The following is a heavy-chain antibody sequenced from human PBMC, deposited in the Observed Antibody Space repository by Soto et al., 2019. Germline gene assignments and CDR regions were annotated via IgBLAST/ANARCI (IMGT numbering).Heavy chain of an antibody. CDR3: ARDQSIVGATYYFDY. CDR1: GFTFSSYG. V-gene: IGHV3-33*01. J-gene: IGHJ4*02. D-gene: IGHD1-26*01. Sequence: GGSLRLSCAASGFTFSSYGMHWVRQAPGKGLEWVAVIWYDGSNKYYADSVKGRFTISRDNSKNTLYLQMNSLRAEDTAVYYCARDQSIVGATYYFDYWGQGTLVTVPS. CDR2: IWYDGSNK.